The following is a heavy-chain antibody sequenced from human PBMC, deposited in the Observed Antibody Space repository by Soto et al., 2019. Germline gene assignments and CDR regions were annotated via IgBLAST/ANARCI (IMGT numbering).Heavy chain of an antibody. J-gene: IGHJ6*02. V-gene: IGHV3-48*02. D-gene: IGHD2-2*02. Sequence: GGSLRLSCAASGFTFSSYSMNWVRQAPGKGLEWVSYISSSSSTIYYADSVKGRFTISRDNAKNSLYLQMNSLRDEDTAVYYCARDGWVYCSSTSCYIGPIDYYYSMDVWGQGTTVTVSS. CDR1: GFTFSSYS. CDR2: ISSSSSTI. CDR3: ARDGWVYCSSTSCYIGPIDYYYSMDV.